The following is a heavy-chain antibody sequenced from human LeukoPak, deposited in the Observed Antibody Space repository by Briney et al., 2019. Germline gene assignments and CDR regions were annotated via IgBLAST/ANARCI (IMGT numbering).Heavy chain of an antibody. J-gene: IGHJ4*02. D-gene: IGHD3-22*01. Sequence: SETLSLTCAVYGGSFSGYYWSWTRQPPGKGLEWIGEINHSGSTNYNPSLKSRVTISVDTSKNQFSLKLSSVTAADTAVYYCARGPAIVVVTFFDYWGQGTLVTVSS. CDR3: ARGPAIVVVTFFDY. V-gene: IGHV4-34*01. CDR1: GGSFSGYY. CDR2: INHSGST.